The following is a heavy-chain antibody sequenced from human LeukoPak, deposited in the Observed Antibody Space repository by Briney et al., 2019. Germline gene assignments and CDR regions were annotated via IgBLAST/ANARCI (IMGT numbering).Heavy chain of an antibody. CDR3: AKNLLRKTAAGKRDAFDI. Sequence: GGSPRLSCAASGFTFDDYAMHWVRQAPGKGLEWVSGISWNSGSIGYADSVKGRFTISRDNAKNSLYLQMNSLRAEDMALYYCAKNLLRKTAAGKRDAFDIWGQGTMVTVSS. CDR1: GFTFDDYA. CDR2: ISWNSGSI. V-gene: IGHV3-9*03. J-gene: IGHJ3*02. D-gene: IGHD6-13*01.